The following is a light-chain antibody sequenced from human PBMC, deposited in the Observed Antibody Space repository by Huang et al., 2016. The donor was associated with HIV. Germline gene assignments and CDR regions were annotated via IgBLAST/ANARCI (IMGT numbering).Light chain of an antibody. V-gene: IGKV1-39*01. CDR2: AAT. Sequence: DIQMTQSPSSLSASVGDRVIMTCRASQTITTSLKWYQQRPGKAPKLLIYAATSLQSGVPSRFRGSGSRTDFTLTISSLQPEDFATYYWQQSYSSLLSFGGGTKVEIK. CDR3: QQSYSSLLS. J-gene: IGKJ4*01. CDR1: QTITTS.